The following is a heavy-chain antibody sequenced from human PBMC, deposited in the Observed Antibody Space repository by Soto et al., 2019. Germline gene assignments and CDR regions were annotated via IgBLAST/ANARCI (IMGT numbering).Heavy chain of an antibody. CDR1: GGSFSGYY. D-gene: IGHD3-22*01. J-gene: IGHJ3*02. Sequence: PSETLSLTCAVYGGSFSGYYWSWIRQPPGKGLEWIGEINHSGSTNYNPSLKSRVTISVDTSKNQFSLKLSSVTAADTAVYYCARDISSGYYYVDAFDIWGQGTMVTVS. V-gene: IGHV4-34*01. CDR2: INHSGST. CDR3: ARDISSGYYYVDAFDI.